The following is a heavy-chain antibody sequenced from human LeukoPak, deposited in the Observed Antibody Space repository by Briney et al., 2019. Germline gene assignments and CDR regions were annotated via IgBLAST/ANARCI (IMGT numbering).Heavy chain of an antibody. CDR1: GFTFRSYG. V-gene: IGHV3-30*02. J-gene: IGHJ4*02. CDR2: IRHDGSKK. Sequence: GGSLRLSCVGSGFTFRSYGMHWVRQAPGKGLEWVAFIRHDGSKKFYADSVKGRFTISRDNSQNTLYLQVDSLRVDDTAVYYCAKDSPPTSEWLPDYWGQGTLVTISS. CDR3: AKDSPPTSEWLPDY. D-gene: IGHD5-12*01.